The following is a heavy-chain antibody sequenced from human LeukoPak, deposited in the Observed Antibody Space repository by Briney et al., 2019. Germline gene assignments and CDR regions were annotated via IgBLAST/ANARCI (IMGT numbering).Heavy chain of an antibody. CDR1: GGSISSYY. V-gene: IGHV4-59*01. CDR2: IYYSGST. Sequence: PSETLSLTCTVSGGSISSYYWSWIRQPPGKGLEWIGYIYYSGSTNYNPSLKSRVTISVDTSKNQFPLKLSSVTAADTAVYYCARCNNDFWSGYPSLYFDYWGQGTLVTVSS. J-gene: IGHJ4*02. D-gene: IGHD3-3*01. CDR3: ARCNNDFWSGYPSLYFDY.